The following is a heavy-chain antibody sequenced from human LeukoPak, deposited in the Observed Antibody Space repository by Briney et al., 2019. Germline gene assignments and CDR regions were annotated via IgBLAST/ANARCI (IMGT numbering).Heavy chain of an antibody. CDR1: GLIFSKYW. Sequence: GGSLRLSCAASGLIFSKYWMTWVRQAPGKGLEWVASIKPDGSEKYYLDSVKGRFTISRDNARDSLYLQMNSLRAEDTAVYYCAKDGPAYYYDSSGYYCDYWGQGTLVTVSS. V-gene: IGHV3-7*03. CDR3: AKDGPAYYYDSSGYYCDY. D-gene: IGHD3-22*01. CDR2: IKPDGSEK. J-gene: IGHJ4*02.